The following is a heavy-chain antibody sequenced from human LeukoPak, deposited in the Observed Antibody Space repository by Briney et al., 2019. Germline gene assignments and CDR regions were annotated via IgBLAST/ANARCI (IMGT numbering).Heavy chain of an antibody. J-gene: IGHJ4*02. Sequence: GGSLRLSCAASGFTFSDYYMSWIRQAPGKGLEGVSYISSSGSTIYYADSVKGRFTISRDNAKNSLYLQMNSLRAEDTAVYYCASEGDYVRRVDYWGQGTLVTVSS. CDR1: GFTFSDYY. V-gene: IGHV3-11*04. D-gene: IGHD4-17*01. CDR3: ASEGDYVRRVDY. CDR2: ISSSGSTI.